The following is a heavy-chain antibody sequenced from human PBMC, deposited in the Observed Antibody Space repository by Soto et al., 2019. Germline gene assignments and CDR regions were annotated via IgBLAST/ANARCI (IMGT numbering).Heavy chain of an antibody. CDR2: MNPNSGNT. CDR1: GYTFTSYD. V-gene: IGHV1-8*01. CDR3: ATGWSGYPYYYYMDV. D-gene: IGHD5-12*01. Sequence: ASVKVSCKASGYTFTSYDINWVRQATGQGLEWMGWMNPNSGNTGYAQKFQGRVTMTRNTSISTAYMELSSLRSEDTAVYYCATGWSGYPYYYYMDVWGKGTTVTVSS. J-gene: IGHJ6*03.